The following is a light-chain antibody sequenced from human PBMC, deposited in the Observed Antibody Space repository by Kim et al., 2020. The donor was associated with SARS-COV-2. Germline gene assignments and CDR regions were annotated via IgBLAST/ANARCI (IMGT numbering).Light chain of an antibody. CDR1: QSISSY. V-gene: IGKV3-15*01. CDR2: GAS. J-gene: IGKJ1*01. Sequence: GSPGERATLSCRASQSISSYLAWYQQKPGQAPRLLIYGASTRATGIPATFSGSGSGTEFTLTISSLQSEDFAVYYCQQYNNWPLTFGQGTKVDIK. CDR3: QQYNNWPLT.